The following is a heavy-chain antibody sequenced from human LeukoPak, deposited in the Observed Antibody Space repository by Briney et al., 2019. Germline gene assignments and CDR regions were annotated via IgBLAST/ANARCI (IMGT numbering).Heavy chain of an antibody. V-gene: IGHV4-59*08. CDR3: ARHPFSAPFDY. Sequence: ASETLSLTCTVSGGSISSYYWSWIRQPPGKGLEWIGYIYYSGSTNYNPSLKSRATISLDTSKNQVSLKVNSVTAADTAVYYCARHPFSAPFDYWGQGTLVTVSS. D-gene: IGHD6-19*01. CDR1: GGSISSYY. CDR2: IYYSGST. J-gene: IGHJ4*02.